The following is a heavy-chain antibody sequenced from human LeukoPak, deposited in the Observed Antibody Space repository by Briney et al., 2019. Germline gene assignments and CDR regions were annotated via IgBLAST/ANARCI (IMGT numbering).Heavy chain of an antibody. CDR3: AKDDAWLRFGE. D-gene: IGHD3-10*01. CDR1: GFTFSSYG. CDR2: ISPRGDIT. J-gene: IGHJ4*02. V-gene: IGHV3-23*01. Sequence: QAGGSLRLSCAASGFTFSSYGMSWVRQAPGKGLEWVSGISPRGDITYYADSVKGRFTISRDNSKNTLYLEVISLTAEDTAVYYCAKDDAWLRFGEWSQGTLVTVSS.